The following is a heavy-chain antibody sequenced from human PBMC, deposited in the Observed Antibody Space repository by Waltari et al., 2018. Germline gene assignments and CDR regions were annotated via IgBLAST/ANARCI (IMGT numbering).Heavy chain of an antibody. J-gene: IGHJ4*02. V-gene: IGHV4-61*02. D-gene: IGHD6-13*01. CDR2: IYTSGST. Sequence: QVQLQESGPGLVKPSQTLSLTCTVSGGSISSGSYYWSWIRQPAGKGLEWIGRIYTSGSTNYNPSRRSRVTISVDASKNQFSLKRSSVTAADTAVYYCARGGAAGIFDYWGQGTLVTVSS. CDR3: ARGGAAGIFDY. CDR1: GGSISSGSYY.